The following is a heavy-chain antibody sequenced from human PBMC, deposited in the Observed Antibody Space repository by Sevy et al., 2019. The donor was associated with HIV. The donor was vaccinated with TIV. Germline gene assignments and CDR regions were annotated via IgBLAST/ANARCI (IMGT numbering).Heavy chain of an antibody. Sequence: GGSLRLSCAASGFTFSSYWMHWVRQAPGKGLVWVSRINSDGSSTSYADSVKGRFTISRDNAKNTLYLQMNSLRADDTAVYYCARVKDDSSGYRFDYWGQGTLVTVSS. CDR2: INSDGSST. CDR3: ARVKDDSSGYRFDY. V-gene: IGHV3-74*01. CDR1: GFTFSSYW. D-gene: IGHD3-22*01. J-gene: IGHJ4*02.